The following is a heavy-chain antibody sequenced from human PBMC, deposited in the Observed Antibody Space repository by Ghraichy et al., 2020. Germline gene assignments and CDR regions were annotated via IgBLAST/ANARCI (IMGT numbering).Heavy chain of an antibody. CDR1: GFTFSSYS. V-gene: IGHV3-21*01. CDR3: ARDGGPDYYDFWSGYYMGGYCDY. Sequence: GGSLRLSCAASGFTFSSYSMNWVRQAPGKGLEWVSSISSSCSYIYYADSVKGRFTISRDNAKNSLYLQMNSLRAEDTAVYYCARDGGPDYYDFWSGYYMGGYCDYWVQGTLVTVSS. J-gene: IGHJ4*02. CDR2: ISSSCSYI. D-gene: IGHD3-3*01.